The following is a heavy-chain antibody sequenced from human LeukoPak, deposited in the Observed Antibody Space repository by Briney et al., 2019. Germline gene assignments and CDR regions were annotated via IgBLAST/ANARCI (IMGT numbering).Heavy chain of an antibody. D-gene: IGHD6-13*01. J-gene: IGHJ4*02. V-gene: IGHV3-33*01. CDR2: IWYDGNNK. Sequence: PGRSLRLSCAASGFTLSSYGMHWVRQAPGKGLEWVAVIWYDGNNKHYADSLKGRFTISRDNSENTLYLQMNSLRAEDTAVYYCARDKDGSSSQGFDYWGQGTLVTVSS. CDR3: ARDKDGSSSQGFDY. CDR1: GFTLSSYG.